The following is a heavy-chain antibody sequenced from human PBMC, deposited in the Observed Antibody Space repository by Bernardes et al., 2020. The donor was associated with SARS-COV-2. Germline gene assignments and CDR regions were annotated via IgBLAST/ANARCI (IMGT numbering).Heavy chain of an antibody. CDR2: ISGTGGYI. Sequence: GGSLRLSCAASGFTFNSYSMNWVRQAPGKGLEWVSSISGTGGYIYYADSVKGRFTISRDNSKNSLHLQMNSLRAEDTAVYYCARDFFRGSVDPMILVPYGMDVWGQGTTVTVSS. CDR1: GFTFNSYS. V-gene: IGHV3-21*01. D-gene: IGHD3-22*01. CDR3: ARDFFRGSVDPMILVPYGMDV. J-gene: IGHJ6*02.